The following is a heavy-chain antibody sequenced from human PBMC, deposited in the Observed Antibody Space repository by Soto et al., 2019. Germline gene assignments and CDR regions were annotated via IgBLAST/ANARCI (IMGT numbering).Heavy chain of an antibody. J-gene: IGHJ4*02. D-gene: IGHD2-21*01. V-gene: IGHV4-59*01. CDR3: ARAIPDCGGDCFDY. CDR2: IYYSGST. Sequence: SETLSLTCTVSGGSISSYYWSWIRQPPGKGLEWIGYIYYSGSTNYNPSLKSRVTISVDTSKNQFSLKLSSVTAADMAVYYCARAIPDCGGDCFDYWGQGTLVTVSS. CDR1: GGSISSYY.